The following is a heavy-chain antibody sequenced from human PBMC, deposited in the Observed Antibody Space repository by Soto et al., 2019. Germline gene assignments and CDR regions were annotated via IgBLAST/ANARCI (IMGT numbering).Heavy chain of an antibody. V-gene: IGHV4-39*01. CDR2: IYYRGST. CDR1: GGSISSSSYY. CDR3: ARPSGTTDPYYYYYYYMDV. Sequence: SETLSLTFTVSGGSISSSSYYWGWIRQPPGKGLEWIGSIYYRGSTYYNPSLKSRVTISVDTSKNQFSLKLSSVTAADTAVYYCARPSGTTDPYYYYYYYMDVWGKGTTVTVSS. J-gene: IGHJ6*03. D-gene: IGHD1-7*01.